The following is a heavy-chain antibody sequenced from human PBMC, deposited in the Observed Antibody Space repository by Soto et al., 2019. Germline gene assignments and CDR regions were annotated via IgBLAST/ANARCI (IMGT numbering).Heavy chain of an antibody. CDR2: INHSGST. V-gene: IGHV4-34*01. D-gene: IGHD2-15*01. Sequence: SETLSLTCAVYGGSFSGYYWSWIRQPPGKGLEWIGEINHSGSTNYNPSLKSRVTISVDTSKNQFSLKLSSVTAADTAVYYCARGPFPVVVVAARLVYFDYWGQGTLVTVSS. CDR3: ARGPFPVVVVAARLVYFDY. J-gene: IGHJ4*02. CDR1: GGSFSGYY.